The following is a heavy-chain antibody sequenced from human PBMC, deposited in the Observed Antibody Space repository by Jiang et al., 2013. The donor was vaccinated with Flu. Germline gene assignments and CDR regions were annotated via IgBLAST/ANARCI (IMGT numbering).Heavy chain of an antibody. V-gene: IGHV3-74*01. CDR1: GFTFNSYW. CDR2: INSDGSST. D-gene: IGHD3-10*01. CDR3: ATVKNGAWNWVDP. Sequence: VQLVESGGGLVQPGGSLRLSCAASGFTFNSYWMRWVRQAPGKGLVWVSRINSDGSSTSYADSVKGRFTISRDNAKNTLYLQMNSLRAEDTALYYCATVKNGAWNWVDPWGQGTLVTVSS. J-gene: IGHJ5*02.